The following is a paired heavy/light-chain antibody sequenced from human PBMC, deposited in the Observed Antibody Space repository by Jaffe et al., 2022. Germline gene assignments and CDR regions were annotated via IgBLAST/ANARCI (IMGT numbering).Heavy chain of an antibody. CDR1: GGTFSSYA. J-gene: IGHJ2*01. V-gene: IGHV1-69*05. Sequence: QVQLVQSGAEVKKPGSSVKVSCKASGGTFSSYAISWVRQAPGQGLEWMGGIIPIFGTANYAQKFQGRVTITTDESTSTAYMELSSLRSEDTAVYYCAICIAAAGTGNWYFDLWGRGTLVTVSS. CDR2: IIPIFGTA. CDR3: AICIAAAGTGNWYFDL. D-gene: IGHD6-13*01.
Light chain of an antibody. CDR2: WAS. V-gene: IGKV4-1*01. Sequence: DIVMTQSPDSLAVSLGERATINCKSSQSVLYSSNNKNYLAWYQQKPGQPPKLLIYWASTRESGVPDRFSGSGSGTDFTLTISSLQAEDVAVYYCQQYYSTPTFGQGTKVEIK. J-gene: IGKJ1*01. CDR3: QQYYSTPT. CDR1: QSVLYSSNNKNY.